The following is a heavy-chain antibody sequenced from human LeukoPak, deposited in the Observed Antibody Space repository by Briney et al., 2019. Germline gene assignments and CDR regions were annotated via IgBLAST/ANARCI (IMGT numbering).Heavy chain of an antibody. Sequence: ASVKVSYKASGYTFTGCYMHWVRQATGQGLEWMGWINPNSGGTNYAQKFQGRVTMTRDTSISTAYMELSRLRSDDTAVYYCARISESYYFEYFQHWGQGTLVTVSS. D-gene: IGHD1-26*01. J-gene: IGHJ1*01. CDR1: GYTFTGCY. CDR3: ARISESYYFEYFQH. CDR2: INPNSGGT. V-gene: IGHV1-2*02.